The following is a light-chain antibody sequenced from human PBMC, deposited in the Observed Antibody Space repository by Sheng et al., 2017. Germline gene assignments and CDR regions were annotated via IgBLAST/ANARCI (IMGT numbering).Light chain of an antibody. V-gene: IGKV1-39*01. CDR1: QSISSY. J-gene: IGKJ1*01. CDR2: AAS. CDR3: QQSYSTPRT. Sequence: DIQMIQSPSSLSASVGDRVTITCRASQSISSYLTWYQQKAGKAPKLLIYAASSLQSGVPSRFTGSGSGTDFTLTISSLQPEDFATYYCQQSYSTPRTFGQ.